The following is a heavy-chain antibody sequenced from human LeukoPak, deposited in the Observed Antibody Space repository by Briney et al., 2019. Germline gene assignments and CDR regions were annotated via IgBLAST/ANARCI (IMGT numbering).Heavy chain of an antibody. V-gene: IGHV4-39*01. J-gene: IGHJ4*02. D-gene: IGHD6-19*01. Sequence: PSETLSLTCTVSGVSISSSSYCWGWIRQPPGKGLEWIGSICYSGSTFYNPSLKSRVTLSVDTSKNQFSLELSSVTAADTAVYYCAGRAGTYYFDYWGQGTLVTVSS. CDR1: GVSISSSSYC. CDR3: AGRAGTYYFDY. CDR2: ICYSGST.